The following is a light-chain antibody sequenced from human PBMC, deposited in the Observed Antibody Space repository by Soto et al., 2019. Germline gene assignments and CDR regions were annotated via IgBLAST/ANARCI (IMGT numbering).Light chain of an antibody. J-gene: IGLJ1*01. CDR2: EVN. V-gene: IGLV2-14*01. CDR3: SSYTSSSTLYV. Sequence: QSALTQPASVSGSPRQSITISCTGASSDVGGYTYVSWYQQHPGKAHKLMIYEVNNRPSGLSRRFSGSKSGNTASLTISVLQAEDEADYSCSSYTSSSTLYVFGTGTKVTVL. CDR1: SSDVGGYTY.